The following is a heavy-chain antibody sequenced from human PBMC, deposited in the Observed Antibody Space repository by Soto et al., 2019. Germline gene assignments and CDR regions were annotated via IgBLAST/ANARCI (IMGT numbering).Heavy chain of an antibody. D-gene: IGHD6-19*01. J-gene: IGHJ4*02. CDR1: GFTFSSYW. V-gene: IGHV3-7*01. CDR3: ARAKDFYSSGWYLDYFDY. CDR2: IQQDGSEQ. Sequence: GGSLRLSCAASGFTFSSYWISWVRQAPGKGLEWVANIQQDGSEQYYVDSVKGRFTISRDNAKNSLYLQMNSLRAEDTAVYYCARAKDFYSSGWYLDYFDYWGQGAQVTVSS.